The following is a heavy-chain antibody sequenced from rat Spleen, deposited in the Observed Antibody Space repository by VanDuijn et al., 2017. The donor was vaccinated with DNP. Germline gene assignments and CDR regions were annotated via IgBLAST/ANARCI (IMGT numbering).Heavy chain of an antibody. D-gene: IGHD1-2*01. CDR2: INKDSSII. Sequence: EVKLVESGGGLVQPGRSLKLSCVASGFNFNDYWMGWVRQAPGKGLEWIGEINKDSSIINYTPSLKDKFTISRDNAQNTLYLQMSKLGSEDTAIYYCARGRLYPHYAMDAWGQVTSVTVSS. V-gene: IGHV4-2*01. J-gene: IGHJ4*01. CDR3: ARGRLYPHYAMDA. CDR1: GFNFNDYW.